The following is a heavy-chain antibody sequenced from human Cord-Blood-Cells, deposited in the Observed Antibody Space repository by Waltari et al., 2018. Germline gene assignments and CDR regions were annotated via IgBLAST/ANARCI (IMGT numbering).Heavy chain of an antibody. CDR2: NDYSGST. V-gene: IGHV4-39*01. Sequence: QLQLQESGPGLVKPSETLSLTCTVSGGSISSSSYYWGWIRRPPGKGLEWIGSNDYSGSTYYNPSIKSRVTISVDTSKNQFSLKLSSVTAADTAVYYCARRSYFDYWGQGTLVTVSS. CDR1: GGSISSSSYY. J-gene: IGHJ4*02. CDR3: ARRSYFDY.